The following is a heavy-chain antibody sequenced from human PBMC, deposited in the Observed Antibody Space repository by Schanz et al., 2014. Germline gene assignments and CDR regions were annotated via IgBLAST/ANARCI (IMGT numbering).Heavy chain of an antibody. D-gene: IGHD3-22*01. CDR2: IRYDGSSK. V-gene: IGHV3-30*02. CDR3: AKEDRTHSSDYVY. J-gene: IGHJ4*02. CDR1: GFTFSSYS. Sequence: AQLVESGGGVVQPGGSLRLSCAASGFTFSSYSMHWVRQAPGKGLEWVAFIRYDGSSKYYADSVRGRFTISRDDSKNTLYLQMNSLRPEDTAVYYCAKEDRTHSSDYVYWGQGTLVTVSS.